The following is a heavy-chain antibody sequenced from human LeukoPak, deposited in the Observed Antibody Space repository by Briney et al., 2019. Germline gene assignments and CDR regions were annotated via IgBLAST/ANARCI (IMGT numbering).Heavy chain of an antibody. V-gene: IGHV3-7*03. CDR2: IKQDGSEK. D-gene: IGHD3-22*01. J-gene: IGHJ4*02. CDR1: GFTFSSYW. Sequence: GGSLRLSCAASGFTFSSYWMSWVRQAPGKGLEWVANIKQDGSEKYYVDSVKGRFTISRDNAKNSLYLQMNSLRAEDTAVYYCAKGNLYYYDSSLYFDYWGQGTLVTVSS. CDR3: AKGNLYYYDSSLYFDY.